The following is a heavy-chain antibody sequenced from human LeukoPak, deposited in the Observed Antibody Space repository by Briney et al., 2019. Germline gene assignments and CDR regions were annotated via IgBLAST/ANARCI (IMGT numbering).Heavy chain of an antibody. CDR3: AKGVRITMVRGAFDI. CDR2: ISWNSGSI. CDR1: GFTFDDYA. J-gene: IGHJ3*02. V-gene: IGHV3-9*01. D-gene: IGHD3-10*01. Sequence: GGSLGLSCAASGFTFDDYAMHWVRQAPGKGLEWVSGISWNSGSIGYADSVKGRFTISRDNAKNSLYLQMNSLRAEDTALYYCAKGVRITMVRGAFDIWGQGTMVTVSS.